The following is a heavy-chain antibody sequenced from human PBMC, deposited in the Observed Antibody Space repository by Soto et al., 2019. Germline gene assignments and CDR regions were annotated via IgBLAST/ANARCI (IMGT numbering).Heavy chain of an antibody. V-gene: IGHV5-10-1*01. CDR1: GYSFTTFR. Sequence: PGESLKISCNVSGYSFTTFRISWVRQMPEKGLEWMGRLDPADSFTNYSPSFQGHVTISVDKSINTAYLQWSSLKASDTAIYYCARHLYDNRNHLDALDVWGQGTMVTVSS. J-gene: IGHJ3*01. CDR2: LDPADSFT. CDR3: ARHLYDNRNHLDALDV. D-gene: IGHD3-22*01.